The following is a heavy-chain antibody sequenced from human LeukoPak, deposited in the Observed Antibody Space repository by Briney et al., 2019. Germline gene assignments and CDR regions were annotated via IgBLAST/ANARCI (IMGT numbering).Heavy chain of an antibody. J-gene: IGHJ5*02. V-gene: IGHV3-13*01. D-gene: IGHD1-14*01. CDR3: ARQVYLDP. CDR1: GFTFIDYD. Sequence: GGSLRLSCAASGFTFIDYDMHWVRQVIGKGLEWVSAIGIRGDTHYSGSVKGRFTISRENAESSLYLQMNSLRAEDTAVYYCARQVYLDPWGQGTLVTVSS. CDR2: IGIRGDT.